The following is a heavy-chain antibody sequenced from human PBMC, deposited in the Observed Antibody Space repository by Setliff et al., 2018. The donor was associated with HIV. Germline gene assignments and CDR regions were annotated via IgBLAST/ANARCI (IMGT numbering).Heavy chain of an antibody. D-gene: IGHD3-10*01. CDR1: GFTFSDYY. J-gene: IGHJ3*02. Sequence: GGSLRLSCAASGFTFSDYYMSWIRQAPGKGLEWVSYISSRSTTIYYADSVKGRFTISRDNAENSLYLQMNSLRVDDTAVYYCASDFMGSDAFDIWGQGTMVTVSS. CDR3: ASDFMGSDAFDI. CDR2: ISSRSTTI. V-gene: IGHV3-11*04.